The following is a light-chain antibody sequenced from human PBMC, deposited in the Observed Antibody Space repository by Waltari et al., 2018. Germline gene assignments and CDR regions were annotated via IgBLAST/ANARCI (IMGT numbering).Light chain of an antibody. CDR2: DVS. Sequence: DIQMTQSPSTLSASVGDRVTITCRASQSVTRYLAWYQQKPGKAPKVLIWDVSSLERGVPSRFSGSGSGTEFTLTISSLQPYDFATYYCQQYDRYSAWTFGQGTKVEIK. J-gene: IGKJ1*01. V-gene: IGKV1-5*01. CDR1: QSVTRY. CDR3: QQYDRYSAWT.